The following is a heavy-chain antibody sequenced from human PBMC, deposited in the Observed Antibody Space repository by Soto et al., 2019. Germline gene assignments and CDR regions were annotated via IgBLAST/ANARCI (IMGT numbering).Heavy chain of an antibody. D-gene: IGHD6-19*01. J-gene: IGHJ4*02. Sequence: VSSGKVSCEASGGTFSSYAISCVRQAPGQGLEWMGGIIPIFGTANYAQKFQGRVTITADESTGTAYMELSSLRSEDTAVYYCARVGVLEVAGTLFDYWGQRTLVTVSS. CDR2: IIPIFGTA. CDR3: ARVGVLEVAGTLFDY. CDR1: GGTFSSYA. V-gene: IGHV1-69*13.